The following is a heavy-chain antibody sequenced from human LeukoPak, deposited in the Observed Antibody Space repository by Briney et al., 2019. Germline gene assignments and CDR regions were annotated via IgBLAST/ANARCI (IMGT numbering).Heavy chain of an antibody. CDR2: IYYSGTT. V-gene: IGHV4-39*07. J-gene: IGHJ4*02. Sequence: SETLSITCTVSGGSISSSGYYWGWIRQSPGTGLEWIGSIYYSGTTYYNPSLKSRVTISIDTSKNQFSLKLSSVTAADTAMYYCARDNDQLGLDPFDYWGQGTLVTVSS. CDR3: ARDNDQLGLDPFDY. CDR1: GGSISSSGYY. D-gene: IGHD1-1*01.